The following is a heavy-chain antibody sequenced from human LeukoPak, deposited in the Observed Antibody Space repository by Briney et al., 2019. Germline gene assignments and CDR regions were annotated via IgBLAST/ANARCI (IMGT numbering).Heavy chain of an antibody. J-gene: IGHJ6*02. V-gene: IGHV4-34*01. CDR2: INHSGST. Sequence: SETLSLTCAVYGGSFSGYYWSWIRQPPGKGLEWIGEINHSGSTNYNPSLKSRVTISVDTSKNQSSLKLSSVTAADTAVYYCALVVPAAIGDDYYYGMDVWGQGTTVTVSS. D-gene: IGHD2-2*02. CDR1: GGSFSGYY. CDR3: ALVVPAAIGDDYYYGMDV.